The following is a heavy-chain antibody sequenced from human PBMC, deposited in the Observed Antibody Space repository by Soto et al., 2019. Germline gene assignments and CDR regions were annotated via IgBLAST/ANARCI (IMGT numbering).Heavy chain of an antibody. CDR2: ISAYNGNT. CDR1: GYTFTSYG. Sequence: QVQLVQSGAEVKKPGASVKVSCKASGYTFTSYGISWVRQAPGQGLEWMGWISAYNGNTNYPQKLQGRVTMTTDTATSTAYMELRSLRSDDTAVYYCARDRTYYYDSSGYYYDYWGQGTLVTVSS. J-gene: IGHJ4*02. D-gene: IGHD3-22*01. V-gene: IGHV1-18*01. CDR3: ARDRTYYYDSSGYYYDY.